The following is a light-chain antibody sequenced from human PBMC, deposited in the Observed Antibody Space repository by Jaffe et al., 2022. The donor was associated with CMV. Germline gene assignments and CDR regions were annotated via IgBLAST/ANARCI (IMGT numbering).Light chain of an antibody. CDR3: AAWDERLSVWV. CDR2: RTY. J-gene: IGLJ3*02. CDR1: SSNLGNNY. Sequence: QSVLTQPPSASGTPGQSVTIACSGTSSNLGNNYVYWYQHFPGMAPKLLIKRTYQRPSGVPDRFSGSKSGTSASLAIRGLRSEDEADYFCAAWDERLSVWVFGGGTKLAVL. V-gene: IGLV1-47*01.